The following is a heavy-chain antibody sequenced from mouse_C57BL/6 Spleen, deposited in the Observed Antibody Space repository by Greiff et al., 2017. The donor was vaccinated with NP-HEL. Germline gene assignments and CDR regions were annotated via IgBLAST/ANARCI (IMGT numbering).Heavy chain of an antibody. CDR1: GFNIKDDY. Sequence: VHVKQSGAELVRPGASVKLSCTASGFNIKDDYMHWVKQRPEQGLEWIGWIDPENGDTEYASKFQGKATITADTSSNTAYLQLSSLTSEDTAVYYCTTGIYGSSYDYWGQGTTLTVSS. CDR2: IDPENGDT. J-gene: IGHJ2*01. CDR3: TTGIYGSSYDY. D-gene: IGHD1-1*01. V-gene: IGHV14-4*01.